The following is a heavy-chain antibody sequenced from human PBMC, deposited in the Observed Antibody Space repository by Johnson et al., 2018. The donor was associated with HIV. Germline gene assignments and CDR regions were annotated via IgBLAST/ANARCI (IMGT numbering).Heavy chain of an antibody. CDR3: AKFVGAGSYDAFDM. CDR1: GFTFSSYW. Sequence: VQLVESGGGLTHPGGSLRLSCAASGFTFSSYWMSWVRQSPGKGLEWVANIKQDGSEKYYADSVKGRFTISRDNSKNTLYLQMNSLRAEDTAVYYCAKFVGAGSYDAFDMWGQGTMVTVSS. CDR2: IKQDGSEK. J-gene: IGHJ3*02. V-gene: IGHV3-7*02. D-gene: IGHD1-26*01.